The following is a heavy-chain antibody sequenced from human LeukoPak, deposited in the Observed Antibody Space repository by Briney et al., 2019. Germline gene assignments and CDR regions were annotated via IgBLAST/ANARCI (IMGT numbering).Heavy chain of an antibody. J-gene: IGHJ4*02. D-gene: IGHD2-8*01. CDR1: GYTFTGYY. CDR2: IKPNSGDT. V-gene: IGHV1-2*06. Sequence: GASVKVSCKASGYTFTGYYMHWVRQAPGQGLEWMGRIKPNSGDTNYAQKFQGRVTMTRDTSINTAYMELSRLKSDDTAVYYCARRVQTTGVFDYWGQGTLVTVSS. CDR3: ARRVQTTGVFDY.